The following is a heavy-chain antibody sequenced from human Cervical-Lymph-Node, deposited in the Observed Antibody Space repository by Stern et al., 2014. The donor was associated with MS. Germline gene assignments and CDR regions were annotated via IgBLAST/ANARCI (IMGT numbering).Heavy chain of an antibody. CDR1: GGTFSSYA. Sequence: QLVQSGAEVKKPGSSVKVSCKASGGTFSSYAISWVRQAPGQGLEWVGGIIPIFGTANYAQKVQGRVTITADESTSTAYMELSSLRSEDTAVYYCARDLHGNDAFDIWGQGTMVTVSS. J-gene: IGHJ3*02. CDR2: IIPIFGTA. V-gene: IGHV1-69*01. CDR3: ARDLHGNDAFDI.